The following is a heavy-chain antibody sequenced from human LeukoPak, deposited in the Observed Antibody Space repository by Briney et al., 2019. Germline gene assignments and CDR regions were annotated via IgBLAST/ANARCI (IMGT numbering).Heavy chain of an antibody. D-gene: IGHD3-22*01. CDR3: ARDRSPVVVTLSARNDAFDI. CDR1: GDIFSNFG. J-gene: IGHJ3*02. Sequence: SVKVSCKASGDIFSNFGFNWVRQAPGQGLEWMGGIIPTFGTTHYTEKFQGRVTITADESTSTAYMELTSLRSEDTAVYYCARDRSPVVVTLSARNDAFDIWGQGTMVTVSS. CDR2: IIPTFGTT. V-gene: IGHV1-69*13.